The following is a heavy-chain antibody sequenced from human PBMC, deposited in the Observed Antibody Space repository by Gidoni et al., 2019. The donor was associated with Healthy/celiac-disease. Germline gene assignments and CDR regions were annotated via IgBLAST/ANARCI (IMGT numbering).Heavy chain of an antibody. CDR3: ARYSVVVAATMNAFDI. D-gene: IGHD2-15*01. CDR2: IWYDGSNK. CDR1: GFTFSSYG. V-gene: IGHV3-33*01. Sequence: QVQLVESGGGVVQPGRSLRLSCAASGFTFSSYGMQWVRQAPGKGLEWVAVIWYDGSNKYYADSVKGRFTISRDNSKNTLYLQMNSLRAEDTAVYYCARYSVVVAATMNAFDIWGQGTMVTVSS. J-gene: IGHJ3*02.